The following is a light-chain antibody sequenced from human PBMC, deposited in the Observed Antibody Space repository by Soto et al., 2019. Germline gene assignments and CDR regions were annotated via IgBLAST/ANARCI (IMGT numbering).Light chain of an antibody. V-gene: IGKV1-27*01. J-gene: IGKJ4*01. CDR2: AAS. Sequence: DIQMTQSPSSLSASVGDRVTITCRASQGISNYLAWYQQKPGKVPKLLIYAASTLQSGVPSRFSGSGSGTGFPSTIRSPQAEDGANYYCQKYYYGPAVTFGGRAKVEVK. CDR3: QKYYYGPAVT. CDR1: QGISNY.